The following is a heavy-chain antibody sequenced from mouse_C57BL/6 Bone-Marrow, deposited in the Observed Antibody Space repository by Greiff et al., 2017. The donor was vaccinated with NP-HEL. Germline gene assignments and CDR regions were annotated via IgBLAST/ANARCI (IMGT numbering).Heavy chain of an antibody. Sequence: EVQLQESGGDLVKPGGSLKLSCAASGFTFSSYGMSWVRQTPDKRLEWVATISSGGSYTYYPDSVKGRFPISRDNAKNTLYLQMSSLKSEDTAMYYCAREGIYYDYDGFAYWGQGTLVTVSA. J-gene: IGHJ3*01. CDR2: ISSGGSYT. V-gene: IGHV5-6*01. CDR1: GFTFSSYG. D-gene: IGHD2-4*01. CDR3: AREGIYYDYDGFAY.